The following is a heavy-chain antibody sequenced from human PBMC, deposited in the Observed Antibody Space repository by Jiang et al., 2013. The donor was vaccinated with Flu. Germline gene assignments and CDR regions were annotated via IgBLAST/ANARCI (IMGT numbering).Heavy chain of an antibody. CDR1: DTPSLPML. V-gene: IGHV1-3*01. CDR3: AREDDSSAYY. Sequence: SGAEVKKPGASVKVPARLLDTPSLPMLCSGCARPPDKGLSGWEWIDAGNGKTRYSQKFQGTVTITRDTSASTAYMELSSLRSEDTAVYYCAREDDSSAYYWGQGTLVTVSS. D-gene: IGHD3-22*01. J-gene: IGHJ4*02. CDR2: IDAGNGKT.